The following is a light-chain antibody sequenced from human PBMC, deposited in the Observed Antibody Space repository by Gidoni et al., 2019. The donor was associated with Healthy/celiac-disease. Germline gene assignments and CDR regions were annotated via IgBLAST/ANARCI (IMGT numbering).Light chain of an antibody. Sequence: DIVMTQSPDSLAVSLSERATINCKSSQSVLYSSNNKNYLAWYQQKPGQPPKLLIYWASTRESGVPDRFSGSGSGTDFTLTISSLQAEDVAVYYCQKYYSTYTFGQGTKLEIK. CDR1: QSVLYSSNNKNY. V-gene: IGKV4-1*01. CDR2: WAS. CDR3: QKYYSTYT. J-gene: IGKJ2*01.